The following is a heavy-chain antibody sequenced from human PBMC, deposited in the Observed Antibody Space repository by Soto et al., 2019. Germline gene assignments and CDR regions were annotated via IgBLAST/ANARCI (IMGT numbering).Heavy chain of an antibody. Sequence: GGSLRLSCAASGFTFSSYAMNWVRQAPGKGLEWVSTLSGSGGTTYYADSVKGQFTISRDNSENTLYLQMNSLRAEDTAIYYCARATMIGLLSSWGQGTLVTVSS. V-gene: IGHV3-23*01. CDR2: LSGSGGTT. D-gene: IGHD3-22*01. CDR3: ARATMIGLLSS. J-gene: IGHJ5*02. CDR1: GFTFSSYA.